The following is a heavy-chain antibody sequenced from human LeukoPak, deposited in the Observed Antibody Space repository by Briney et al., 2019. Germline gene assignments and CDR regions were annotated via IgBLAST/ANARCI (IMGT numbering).Heavy chain of an antibody. D-gene: IGHD6-13*01. J-gene: IGHJ5*02. V-gene: IGHV4-39*07. CDR2: IYYSGST. Sequence: PSETLSLTCAVSGGSISSSSYYWGWIRQPPGKGLEWIGSIYYSGSTYYNPSLKSRVTISVDTSKNQFSLKLSSVTAADTAVYYCARVVAAAVIWFDPWGQGTLVTVSS. CDR1: GGSISSSSYY. CDR3: ARVVAAAVIWFDP.